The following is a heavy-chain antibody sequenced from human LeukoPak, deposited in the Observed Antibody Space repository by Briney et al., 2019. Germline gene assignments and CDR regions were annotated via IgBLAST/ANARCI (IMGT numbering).Heavy chain of an antibody. V-gene: IGHV1-69*13. CDR2: IIPIFGTA. CDR1: GGTFSSYA. Sequence: ASVKVSCKASGGTFSSYAISWVRQAPGQGLEWMGGIIPIFGTANYAQKFQGRVTITADESTSTAYMELSSLRSEDTAVYYCARDRRDDSSGSHFDYWGQGTLVTVSS. D-gene: IGHD3-22*01. CDR3: ARDRRDDSSGSHFDY. J-gene: IGHJ4*02.